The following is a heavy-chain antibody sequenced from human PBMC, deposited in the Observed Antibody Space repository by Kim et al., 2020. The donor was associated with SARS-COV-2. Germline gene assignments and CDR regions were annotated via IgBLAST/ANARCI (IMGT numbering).Heavy chain of an antibody. D-gene: IGHD6-19*01. CDR2: IIPIFCTA. CDR1: GGTFSSYA. Sequence: SVKVSCKASGGTFSSYAISWVRQAPGQGLEWMGGIIPIFCTANYAQKFQGRVTITADESTSTAYMELSSLRSEDTAVYYCARDLTSGWYWGAFEIWGQGTQVTGSS. CDR3: ARDLTSGWYWGAFEI. V-gene: IGHV1-69*13. J-gene: IGHJ3*02.